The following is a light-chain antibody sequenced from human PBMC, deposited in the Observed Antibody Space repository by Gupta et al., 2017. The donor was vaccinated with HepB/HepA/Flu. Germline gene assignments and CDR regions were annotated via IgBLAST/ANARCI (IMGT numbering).Light chain of an antibody. CDR3: QQLDRLFT. V-gene: IGKV1-33*01. Sequence: DIQMSQSPSSLSASVGDRVTITCQANQDINDSLNWYQKRPGKAPKLLISLASNLETGVPGRFSGHGSGTNFTLTITSLQPEDFATYYCQQLDRLFTFGPGTKVDFK. CDR2: LAS. J-gene: IGKJ3*01. CDR1: QDINDS.